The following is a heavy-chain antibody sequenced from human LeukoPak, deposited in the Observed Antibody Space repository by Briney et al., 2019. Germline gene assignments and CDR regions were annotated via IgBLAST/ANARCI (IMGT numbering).Heavy chain of an antibody. J-gene: IGHJ3*02. CDR1: GGSFSVYY. CDR3: ASGSSTFDI. V-gene: IGHV4-34*01. D-gene: IGHD6-19*01. Sequence: SETLSLTCAVYGGSFSVYYWSWIRQPPGKGLEWIGEINHSGSTNYNPSLKSRVTISVDTSKNQFSLKLRSVTAADTAVYYCASGSSTFDIWGQGTMVTVSS. CDR2: INHSGST.